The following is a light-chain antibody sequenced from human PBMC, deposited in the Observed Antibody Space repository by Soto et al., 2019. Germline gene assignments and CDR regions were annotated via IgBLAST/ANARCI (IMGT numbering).Light chain of an antibody. J-gene: IGKJ1*01. CDR3: QQYGASPQT. CDR2: GAS. CDR1: QSVSSSY. Sequence: IVLKQSPGTLSLTPGERATLSCRASQSVSSSYLAWYQQKPGQAPRLLIYGASSRATDIPDRFSGSGSGTDFTLTISRLEPDDFAVYYCQQYGASPQTFGQGTKV. V-gene: IGKV3-20*01.